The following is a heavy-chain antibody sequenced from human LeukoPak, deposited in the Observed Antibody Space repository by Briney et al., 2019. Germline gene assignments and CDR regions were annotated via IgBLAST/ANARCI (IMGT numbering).Heavy chain of an antibody. V-gene: IGHV4-34*01. CDR2: INHSGVT. CDR3: ARHVGFPIPGYFPH. CDR1: GGSFSHSY. J-gene: IGHJ1*01. Sequence: SETLSLTCAVYGGSFSHSYWNWVRQPPGKGLEWIGEINHSGVTDYNPSLESRVTMSVDTSKNQFSLKLSSVTAADTAVYYCARHVGFPIPGYFPHGGQGTLVTVSS. D-gene: IGHD2-15*01.